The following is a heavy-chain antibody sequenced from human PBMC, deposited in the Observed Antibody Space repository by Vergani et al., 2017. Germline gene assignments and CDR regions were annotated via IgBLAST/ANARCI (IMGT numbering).Heavy chain of an antibody. D-gene: IGHD2-15*01. Sequence: EVQLLESGGGLVQPGGSLRLSCAASGFTFSSYAMSWVRQAPGKGLEWVSVIYSGGSSTYYADSVKGRFTISSDNSKKTLYLQMNSLRAEATAVYYCAKEVVAASVIDYWGQGPLVTVSS. V-gene: IGHV3-23*03. CDR3: AKEVVAASVIDY. CDR1: GFTFSSYA. J-gene: IGHJ4*02. CDR2: IYSGGSST.